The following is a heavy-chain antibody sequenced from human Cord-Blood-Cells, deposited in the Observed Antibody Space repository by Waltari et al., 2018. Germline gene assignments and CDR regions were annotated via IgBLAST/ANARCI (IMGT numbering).Heavy chain of an antibody. CDR1: GGTFSSYA. CDR2: IIPIVGTA. Sequence: QVQLVQSGAEVKKPGSSVKVSCKASGGTFSSYAISWVRQAPGQGLEWMGGIIPIVGTANYAQKFQGRVTITADKSTSTAYMELSSLRSEDTAVYYCARDLIGYYDFWSGYYAFDIWGQGTMVTVSS. D-gene: IGHD3-3*01. V-gene: IGHV1-69*06. J-gene: IGHJ3*02. CDR3: ARDLIGYYDFWSGYYAFDI.